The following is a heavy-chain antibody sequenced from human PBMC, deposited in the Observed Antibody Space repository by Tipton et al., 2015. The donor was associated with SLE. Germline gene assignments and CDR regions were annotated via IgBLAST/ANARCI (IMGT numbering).Heavy chain of an antibody. Sequence: TLSLTCAVYGGSFSGYYWSWLRQPPGKGLEWIGEINHSGSTNFNPSLKSRVTISVDTSKNQFSLKLSSVTAADTAVYYCARTGYSSSWLYFQHWGQGTLVTVSS. D-gene: IGHD6-13*01. CDR1: GGSFSGYY. V-gene: IGHV4-34*01. CDR2: INHSGST. J-gene: IGHJ1*01. CDR3: ARTGYSSSWLYFQH.